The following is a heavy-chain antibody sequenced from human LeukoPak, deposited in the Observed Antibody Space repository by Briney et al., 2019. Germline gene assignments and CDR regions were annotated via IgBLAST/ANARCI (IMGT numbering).Heavy chain of an antibody. Sequence: ASVKVSCKASGYTFTGYYMHWVRQAPGRGLEWMGWINPNSGGTNYAQKFQGRVTMTRDTSISTAYMELSRLRSDDTAVYYCARDLPYYDILTGYSPVYYFDYWGQGTLVTVSS. V-gene: IGHV1-2*02. D-gene: IGHD3-9*01. CDR2: INPNSGGT. J-gene: IGHJ4*02. CDR3: ARDLPYYDILTGYSPVYYFDY. CDR1: GYTFTGYY.